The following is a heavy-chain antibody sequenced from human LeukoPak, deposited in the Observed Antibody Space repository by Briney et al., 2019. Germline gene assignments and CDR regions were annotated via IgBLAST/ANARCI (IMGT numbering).Heavy chain of an antibody. CDR1: GFTFSSYW. V-gene: IGHV3-74*01. D-gene: IGHD5-24*01. CDR3: ARRESDGYNGGVDN. J-gene: IGHJ4*02. CDR2: INSDGSST. Sequence: GGSLRLSCAASGFTFSSYWMHWVRQAPGKGLVWVSRINSDGSSTSHADSVKGRFTISRDNAKNTLYLQMNSLRAEDTAVYYCARRESDGYNGGVDNWGQGTLVTVSS.